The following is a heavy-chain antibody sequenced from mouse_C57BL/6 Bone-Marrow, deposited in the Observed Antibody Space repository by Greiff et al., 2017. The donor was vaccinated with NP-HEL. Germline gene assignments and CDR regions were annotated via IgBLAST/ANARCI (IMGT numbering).Heavy chain of an antibody. Sequence: EVKVVESGGGLVQPKGSLKLSCAASGFSFNTYAMNWVRQAPGKGLEWVARIRSKSNNYTTYYADSVKDRFTISRDDSESMLYLQMNNLTAEDAARYYCGGQDHYYAMDYWGQGTSVTVSS. J-gene: IGHJ4*01. V-gene: IGHV10-1*01. CDR2: IRSKSNNYTT. CDR1: GFSFNTYA. CDR3: GGQDHYYAMDY.